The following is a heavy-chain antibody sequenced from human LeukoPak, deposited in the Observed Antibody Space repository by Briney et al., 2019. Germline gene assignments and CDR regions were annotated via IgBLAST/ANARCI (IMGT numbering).Heavy chain of an antibody. V-gene: IGHV4-38-2*02. CDR2: IYHSGST. J-gene: IGHJ4*02. D-gene: IGHD5-18*01. CDR3: ARXSGYSXH. CDR1: GYSISSGYY. Sequence: SETLSLTCTVSGYSISSGYYWGWIRQPPGKGLEWIGSIYHSGSTYYNPSLKSRVTISVDTSKNQFSLKLSSVTAADTAVYYCARXSGYSXHWGQGTLVTVSS.